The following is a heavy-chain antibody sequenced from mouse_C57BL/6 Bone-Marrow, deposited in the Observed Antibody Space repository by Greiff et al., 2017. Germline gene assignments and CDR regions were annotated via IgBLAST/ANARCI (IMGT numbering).Heavy chain of an antibody. V-gene: IGHV1-69*01. CDR2: IDPSDSYT. D-gene: IGHD4-1*01. J-gene: IGHJ4*01. CDR1: GYTFTSYW. CDR3: ARDWMDY. Sequence: QVQLQQPGAELVMPGASVKLSCKASGYTFTSYWMHWVKQRPGQGLEWIGEIDPSDSYTNYNQKFKGKATLTVDTSSSTAYMQLSSLTSEDSAVYYCARDWMDYWGQGTSVTVSS.